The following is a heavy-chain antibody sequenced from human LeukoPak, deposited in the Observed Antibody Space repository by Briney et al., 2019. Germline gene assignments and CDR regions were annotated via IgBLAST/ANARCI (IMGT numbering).Heavy chain of an antibody. Sequence: SGGSLRLSCATSGFTFTSYWMHWVRQAPGKGLVWVSRINTDGSGRIYADSVKGRFTISRDNAKNTLYLQMNSLRDEDTAVYYCARPTTTLEYWGQGTLVTVSS. J-gene: IGHJ4*02. CDR2: INTDGSGR. CDR1: GFTFTSYW. CDR3: ARPTTTLEY. D-gene: IGHD1-7*01. V-gene: IGHV3-74*01.